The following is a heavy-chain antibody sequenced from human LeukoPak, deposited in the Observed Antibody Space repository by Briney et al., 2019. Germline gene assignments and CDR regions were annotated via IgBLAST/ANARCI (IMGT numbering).Heavy chain of an antibody. CDR2: ISYSGTP. D-gene: IGHD3-9*01. CDR1: GGSFSGYY. J-gene: IGHJ6*02. CDR3: ARQRTAPPIYEYYGMDV. Sequence: KASETLSLTCAVYGGSFSGYYWSWIRQPPGKGLEWVGYISYSGTPTYNPSLRGRVTISLDPSKTHFSLRLSSVTAADTAVYYCARQRTAPPIYEYYGMDVWGQGTTVTVSS. V-gene: IGHV4-59*08.